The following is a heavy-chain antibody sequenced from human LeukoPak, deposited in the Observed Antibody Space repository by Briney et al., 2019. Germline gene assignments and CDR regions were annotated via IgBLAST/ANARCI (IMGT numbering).Heavy chain of an antibody. CDR1: GGSISSGSYY. CDR2: IYYSGST. D-gene: IGHD3-10*01. V-gene: IGHV4-61*01. J-gene: IGHJ5*02. CDR3: SRGGYYYSENDFRFDP. Sequence: SETLSLTCTVSGGSISSGSYYWSWIRQPPGKGLEWIGYIYYSGSTTYNASLKSRVTISVDTSKNEFSLNLNSVTAADTAVLYYSRGGYYYSENDFRFDPWGQGTLVTVSS.